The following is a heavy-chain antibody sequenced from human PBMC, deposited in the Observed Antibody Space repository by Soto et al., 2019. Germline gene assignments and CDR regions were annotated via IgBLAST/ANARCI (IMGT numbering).Heavy chain of an antibody. CDR3: TTSSTQTLCDCGRCYSVQTKIHDS. V-gene: IGHV3-15*01. CDR2: IKTNSVGGAT. J-gene: IGHJ4*02. Sequence: EVQLVESGGGLVRPGRSLTLSCAASGFSFGNVWMSWVRQAPGKGLEWVGHIKTNSVGGATDYTAPVKGSFTISRDDSTATQYLQMNSLKSEETALYYCTTSSTQTLCDCGRCYSVQTKIHDSWGKGIRFTVS. CDR1: GFSFGNVW. D-gene: IGHD2-15*01.